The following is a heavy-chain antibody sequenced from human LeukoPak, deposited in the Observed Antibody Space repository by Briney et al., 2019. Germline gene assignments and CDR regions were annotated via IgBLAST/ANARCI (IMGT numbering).Heavy chain of an antibody. Sequence: GGSLRLSCAASGFTVSSNFMTWVRQAPGKGLEWFSVTYSDGTTYYTDSVKGRFTISRDNSKNTLDLQMDSLRAEDTATYYCAKEKRNLRGARDAFDIWGQGTMVTVSA. CDR1: GFTVSSNF. V-gene: IGHV3-53*01. CDR3: AKEKRNLRGARDAFDI. CDR2: TYSDGTT. J-gene: IGHJ3*02. D-gene: IGHD1-26*01.